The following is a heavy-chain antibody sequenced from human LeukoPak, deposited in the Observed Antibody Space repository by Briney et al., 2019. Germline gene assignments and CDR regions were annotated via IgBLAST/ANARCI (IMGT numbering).Heavy chain of an antibody. CDR3: ARYGMATIQFFDY. CDR1: GGSISAYY. Sequence: PSETLSLTCTVSGGSISAYYWSWIWQPPGKRLEWIGYISYSGSTKYNPSLKSRVTISVDTSKNQFSLKLSSVTAADTAVYYCARYGMATIQFFDYWGQGTLFTVSS. V-gene: IGHV4-59*01. CDR2: ISYSGST. J-gene: IGHJ4*02. D-gene: IGHD5-24*01.